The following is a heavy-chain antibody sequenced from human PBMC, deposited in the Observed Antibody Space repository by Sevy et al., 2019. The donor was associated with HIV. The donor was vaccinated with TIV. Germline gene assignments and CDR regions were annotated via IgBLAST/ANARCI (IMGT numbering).Heavy chain of an antibody. CDR2: FDPGDGET. D-gene: IGHD3-10*01. J-gene: IGHJ6*02. V-gene: IGHV1-24*01. CDR3: ATPMVRGAPGDYYYGMDV. Sequence: ASVKVSCKVSGYTLTELSMHWVRQAPGKGLEWMGGFDPGDGETIYAQKFQGRVTMTEDTSTDTAYMELSSLRSEDTAVYYCATPMVRGAPGDYYYGMDVWGQGTTVTVSS. CDR1: GYTLTELS.